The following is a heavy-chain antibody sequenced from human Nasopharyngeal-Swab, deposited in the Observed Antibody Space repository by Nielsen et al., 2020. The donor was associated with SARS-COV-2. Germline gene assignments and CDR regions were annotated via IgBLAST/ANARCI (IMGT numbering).Heavy chain of an antibody. Sequence: SLKISCAASGFTFDDYAMHWVRQAPGKGQEWVSGISWNSGSIGYADSVKGRFTISRDNAKNSLYLQMNSLRAEDTALYYCAKDMGGAAAVYWGQGTLVTVSS. CDR2: ISWNSGSI. J-gene: IGHJ4*02. D-gene: IGHD6-13*01. CDR1: GFTFDDYA. CDR3: AKDMGGAAAVY. V-gene: IGHV3-9*01.